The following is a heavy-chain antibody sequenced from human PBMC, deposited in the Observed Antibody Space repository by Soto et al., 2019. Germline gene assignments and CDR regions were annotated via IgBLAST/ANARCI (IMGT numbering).Heavy chain of an antibody. D-gene: IGHD2-15*01. Sequence: EVQLVESGGGLVKPGGSLRLSCAASGFPFSSYSMNWVRQAPGKGLEWVSSISSSSSYIYYEDSVKGRFTISRDNAENSLEYQKNSLIAEDTAVYYCSREGEVAVHYDYWGQGTLVTVSS. CDR3: SREGEVAVHYDY. CDR2: ISSSSSYI. J-gene: IGHJ4*02. CDR1: GFPFSSYS. V-gene: IGHV3-21*01.